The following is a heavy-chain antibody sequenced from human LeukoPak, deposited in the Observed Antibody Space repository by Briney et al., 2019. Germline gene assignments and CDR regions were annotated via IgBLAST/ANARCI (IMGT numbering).Heavy chain of an antibody. J-gene: IGHJ4*02. V-gene: IGHV3-33*01. Sequence: PGGSLRLSCAASGFTFSSYGMHWVRQAPGKGLEWVAVIWYDGSNKYYADSVKGRFTISRDNSKNTLYLQTNSLRAEDTAVYYCARGATPCSGGSCWVYYFDYWGQGTLVTVSS. CDR1: GFTFSSYG. D-gene: IGHD2-15*01. CDR3: ARGATPCSGGSCWVYYFDY. CDR2: IWYDGSNK.